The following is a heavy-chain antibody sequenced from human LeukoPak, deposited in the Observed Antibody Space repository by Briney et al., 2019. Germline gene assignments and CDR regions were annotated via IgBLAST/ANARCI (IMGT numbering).Heavy chain of an antibody. J-gene: IGHJ6*03. Sequence: GASVKVSCKASGGTFSGDAISWVRQAPGQGLEWMGRIIPIFGTANYAQKFKGRVTITTDESTSTAYMELSSLRSEDTAVYYCARDAGYCSGGSCYYYYYYMDVWGKGTTVTVSS. CDR3: ARDAGYCSGGSCYYYYYYMDV. V-gene: IGHV1-69*05. D-gene: IGHD2-15*01. CDR1: GGTFSGDA. CDR2: IIPIFGTA.